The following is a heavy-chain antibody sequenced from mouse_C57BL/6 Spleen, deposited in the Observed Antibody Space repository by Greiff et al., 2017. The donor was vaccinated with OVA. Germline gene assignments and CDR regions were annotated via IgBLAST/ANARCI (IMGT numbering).Heavy chain of an antibody. CDR3: ARGIYGSRSPLYYAMDY. D-gene: IGHD1-1*01. V-gene: IGHV1-69*01. CDR2: IDPSDSYT. J-gene: IGHJ4*01. Sequence: QVQLQQPGAELVMPGASVKLSCKASGYTFTSYWMHWVKQRPGQGLEWIGEIDPSDSYTNYNQKFKGKSTLTVDQSSSTAYMQLSSLTSDDSAVYYCARGIYGSRSPLYYAMDYWGQGTSVTVSS. CDR1: GYTFTSYW.